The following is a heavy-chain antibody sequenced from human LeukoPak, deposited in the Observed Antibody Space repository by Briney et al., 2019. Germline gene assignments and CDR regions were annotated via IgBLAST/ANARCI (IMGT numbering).Heavy chain of an antibody. J-gene: IGHJ4*02. CDR2: INHSGST. D-gene: IGHD5-18*01. CDR3: ARRAAMVRPVDY. V-gene: IGHV4-34*01. Sequence: SETLSLTCAVYGGSFSGYYWSWIRQPPGKGLEWIGEINHSGSTNYNPSLKSRVTISVDTSKNQFSLKLSSVTAADTAVYYCARRAAMVRPVDYWGRGTLVTVSS. CDR1: GGSFSGYY.